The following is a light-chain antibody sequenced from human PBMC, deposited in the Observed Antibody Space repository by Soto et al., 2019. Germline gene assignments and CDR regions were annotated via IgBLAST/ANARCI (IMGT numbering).Light chain of an antibody. CDR2: VAS. Sequence: DIQMTHSASSLSASLGDRVTIPCGASQGISNYLAWYQQKQGKVPKLLIYVASTLQSGVPSRFSGSGSGTDFTLTITSLQTEDVATYYCQKYDSAPWTFGQGTKVDIK. V-gene: IGKV1-27*01. CDR1: QGISNY. CDR3: QKYDSAPWT. J-gene: IGKJ1*01.